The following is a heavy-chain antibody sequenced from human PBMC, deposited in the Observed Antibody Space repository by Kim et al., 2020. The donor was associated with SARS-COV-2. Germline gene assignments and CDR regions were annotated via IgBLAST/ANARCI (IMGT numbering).Heavy chain of an antibody. D-gene: IGHD4-17*01. V-gene: IGHV3-23*01. CDR2: ISGSGGST. CDR3: ANQYGDYLPHYYYGMDV. J-gene: IGHJ6*02. Sequence: GGSLRLSCAASGFTFSSYAMSWVRQAPGKGLEWVSAISGSGGSTYYADSVKGRFTISRDNSKNTLYLQMNSLRAEDTAVYYCANQYGDYLPHYYYGMDVWGQGTTVTVSS. CDR1: GFTFSSYA.